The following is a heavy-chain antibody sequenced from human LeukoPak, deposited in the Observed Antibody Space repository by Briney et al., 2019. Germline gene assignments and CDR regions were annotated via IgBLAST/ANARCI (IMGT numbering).Heavy chain of an antibody. D-gene: IGHD5-24*01. J-gene: IGHJ4*02. V-gene: IGHV4-59*08. CDR3: ARHPREMATGGPLFDY. CDR1: GGSISSYY. CDR2: IYYSGST. Sequence: SETLSLTCTVSGGSISSYYWSWIRQPAGKGLEWIGRIYYSGSTNYNPSLKSRVTISVDTSKDQFSLKLSSVTAADTAVYYCARHPREMATGGPLFDYWGQGTLVTVSS.